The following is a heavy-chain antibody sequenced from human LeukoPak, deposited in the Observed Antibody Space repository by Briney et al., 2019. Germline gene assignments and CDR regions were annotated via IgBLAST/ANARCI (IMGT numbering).Heavy chain of an antibody. CDR1: GGSISSSSYY. J-gene: IGHJ5*02. D-gene: IGHD3-22*01. CDR2: IYYSGST. V-gene: IGHV4-39*07. CDR3: ARGTDAMIVVVIENWFDP. Sequence: SETLSLTCTVSGGSISSSSYYWGWIRQPPGKGLEWIGSIYYSGSTYYNPSLKGRVTISVDTSKNQFSLKLSSVTAAGTAVYYCARGTDAMIVVVIENWFDPWGQGTLVTVSS.